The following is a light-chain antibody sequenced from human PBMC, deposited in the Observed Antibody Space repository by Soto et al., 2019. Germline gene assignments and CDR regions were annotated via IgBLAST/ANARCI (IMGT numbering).Light chain of an antibody. J-gene: IGKJ5*01. CDR2: DTY. CDR1: QSVSSK. V-gene: IGKV3-15*01. CDR3: QQYNNWFSIT. Sequence: EIVMTQSPATLSVSPGERVTLSCRASQSVSSKLAWYQQKPGQAPRLVIYDTYTRATGIPARFSGSGSGTEFTLTISSLQSEDFAVYYCQQYNNWFSITFGQGTRLEIK.